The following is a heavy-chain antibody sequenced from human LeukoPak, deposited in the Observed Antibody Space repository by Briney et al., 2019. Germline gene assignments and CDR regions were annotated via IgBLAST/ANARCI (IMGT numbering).Heavy chain of an antibody. CDR2: ISSRGSAT. J-gene: IGHJ4*02. CDR1: GFSFSGYE. CDR3: AREMEFTGYDFGLDY. V-gene: IGHV3-48*03. Sequence: SGGSLRLSCAVSGFSFSGYEMNWVRQAPGKGLEWISYISSRGSATYYADSVKGRFIISRDTAKNSLYLQMNSLRAEDTAVYYCAREMEFTGYDFGLDYWGQGTLVTVSS. D-gene: IGHD3-3*01.